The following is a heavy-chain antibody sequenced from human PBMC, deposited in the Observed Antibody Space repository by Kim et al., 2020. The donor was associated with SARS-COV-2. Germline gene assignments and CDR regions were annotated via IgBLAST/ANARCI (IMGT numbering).Heavy chain of an antibody. Sequence: ANYAQNFQGRVTMTADESTTTVFLELDSLRSDDTAVYYCARERVNSYGFDYWGQGTLVTVSS. D-gene: IGHD1-26*01. CDR3: ARERVNSYGFDY. CDR2: A. J-gene: IGHJ4*02. V-gene: IGHV1-69*01.